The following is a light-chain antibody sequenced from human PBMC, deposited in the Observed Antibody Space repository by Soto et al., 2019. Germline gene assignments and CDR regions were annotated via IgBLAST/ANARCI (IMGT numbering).Light chain of an antibody. CDR2: LNSDGSH. V-gene: IGLV4-69*01. CDR1: SGHSSYA. CDR3: QTWGSGIRGV. J-gene: IGLJ3*02. Sequence: QSVLTQSPSASASLGASVKLTCTLSSGHSSYAIAWHQLQPEKGPRYLMKLNSDGSHSKGDGIPDRFSGSSSGAERYLIISSLQSEDEADYYCQTWGSGIRGVFGGGTKLTVL.